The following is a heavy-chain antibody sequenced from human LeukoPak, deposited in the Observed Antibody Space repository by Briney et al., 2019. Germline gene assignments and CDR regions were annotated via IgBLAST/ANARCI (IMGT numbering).Heavy chain of an antibody. V-gene: IGHV3-74*01. CDR2: INSDGSST. J-gene: IGHJ6*04. CDR3: ATDTLLWFGEALWYV. D-gene: IGHD3-10*01. CDR1: GFTFSSYW. Sequence: QPGGSLRLSCAASGFTFSSYWMHWVRQAPGKGLVWVSRINSDGSSTSYADSVKGLFTISRDNAKNTLYLQMNSLRAEDTAVYYCATDTLLWFGEALWYVWGKGTTVTVSS.